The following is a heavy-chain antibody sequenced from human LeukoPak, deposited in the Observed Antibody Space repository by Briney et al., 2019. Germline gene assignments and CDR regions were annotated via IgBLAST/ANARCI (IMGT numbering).Heavy chain of an antibody. Sequence: ASVKVSCKASGYTFTGYYMHRVRQAPGQGIEWMGWINPNSGGTNYAQKFQGRVTMTRDTSISTVYMEMSRLRSDDTAVFYCASIYYDSDRYSVYWGQGTLVTVSS. CDR3: ASIYYDSDRYSVY. CDR2: INPNSGGT. D-gene: IGHD3-22*01. V-gene: IGHV1-2*02. J-gene: IGHJ4*02. CDR1: GYTFTGYY.